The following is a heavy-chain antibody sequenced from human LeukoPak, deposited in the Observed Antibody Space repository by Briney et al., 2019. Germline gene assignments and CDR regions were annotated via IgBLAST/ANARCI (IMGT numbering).Heavy chain of an antibody. D-gene: IGHD3-10*01. V-gene: IGHV3-9*01. J-gene: IGHJ6*02. CDR1: GFTFDDYA. Sequence: PGGSLRLSCAASGFTFDDYAMHWVRQAPGKGLEWVSGISWNSGSIGYADSVKGRFTISRGNAKNSLYLQMNSLRAEDTALYYCAKTFMVRGGYSVDVWGQGTTVTVSS. CDR2: ISWNSGSI. CDR3: AKTFMVRGGYSVDV.